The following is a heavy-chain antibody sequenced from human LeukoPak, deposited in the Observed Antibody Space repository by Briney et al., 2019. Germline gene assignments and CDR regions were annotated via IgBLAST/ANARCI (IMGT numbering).Heavy chain of an antibody. CDR3: SRDGGYYGSGSTDAFDI. V-gene: IGHV1-69*01. CDR1: GGTFSSYA. CDR2: IIPIFCTA. Sequence: SVKVSCKASGGTFSSYAFSWVRQAAGQGLDWMGGIIPIFCTANYAQKFQGRVTITADESTSTAYMELSSLRSEDTAVYYCSRDGGYYGSGSTDAFDIWGQGTMVTVSS. J-gene: IGHJ3*02. D-gene: IGHD3-10*01.